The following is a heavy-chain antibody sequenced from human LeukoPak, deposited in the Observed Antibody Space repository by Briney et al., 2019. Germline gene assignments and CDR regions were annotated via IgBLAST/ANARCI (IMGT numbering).Heavy chain of an antibody. Sequence: SETLSLTCAVYGGSFSGYYWSWIRQPPGKGLEWIGEINHSGSTNYNPSLKSRVTISVDTSKNQFSLKLSSVTPAHTAVYDCARRGPVYDYVWGTYRNKSRFDPWGQGTLVTVSS. CDR1: GGSFSGYY. J-gene: IGHJ5*02. CDR2: INHSGST. V-gene: IGHV4-34*01. CDR3: ARRGPVYDYVWGTYRNKSRFDP. D-gene: IGHD3-16*02.